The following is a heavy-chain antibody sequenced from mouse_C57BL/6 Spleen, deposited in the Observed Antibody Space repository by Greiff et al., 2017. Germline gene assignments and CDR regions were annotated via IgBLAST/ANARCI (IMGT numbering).Heavy chain of an antibody. V-gene: IGHV1-50*01. CDR2: IDPSDSYT. J-gene: IGHJ3*01. Sequence: QVQLQQPGAELVKPGASVKLSCKASGYTFTSYWMQWVKQRPGQGLEWIGEIDPSDSYTNYNQKFKGKATLTVDTSSSTAYMPLSSLTSEDSAVYYCARSLYYGSSYGFAYWGQGTLVTVSA. D-gene: IGHD1-1*01. CDR1: GYTFTSYW. CDR3: ARSLYYGSSYGFAY.